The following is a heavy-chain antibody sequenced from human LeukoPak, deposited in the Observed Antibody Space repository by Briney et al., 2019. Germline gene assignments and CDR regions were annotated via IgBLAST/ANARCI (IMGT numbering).Heavy chain of an antibody. CDR3: ASSESYRFDY. CDR2: ITASGTAM. D-gene: IGHD1-26*01. J-gene: IGHJ4*02. V-gene: IGHV3-48*02. CDR1: VFTFSSYS. Sequence: PGGSLRLSCAASVFTFSSYSMNWVRQAPWKGLEWVSHITASGTAMFYADSVKGRFTISRDNAKNSLYLQMNSLRDEDTAVYYCASSESYRFDYWGQGTLVTVSS.